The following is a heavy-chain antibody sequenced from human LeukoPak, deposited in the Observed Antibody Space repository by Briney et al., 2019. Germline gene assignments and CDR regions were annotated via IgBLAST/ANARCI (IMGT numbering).Heavy chain of an antibody. CDR2: INPTSGGT. D-gene: IGHD3-10*01. V-gene: IGHV1-2*02. CDR1: GYIFSGFY. Sequence: ASVKVSCKASGYIFSGFYIHWVRQAPGQGLEWMGWINPTSGGTNYAQKFQGRVTMTRDTSISTAYMELSRLRSHDTAVYYCARDWAPRRYYYGSGSYADAFDIWGQGTMVTVSS. CDR3: ARDWAPRRYYYGSGSYADAFDI. J-gene: IGHJ3*02.